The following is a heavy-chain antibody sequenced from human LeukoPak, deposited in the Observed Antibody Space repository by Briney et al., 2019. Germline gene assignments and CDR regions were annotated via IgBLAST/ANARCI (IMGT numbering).Heavy chain of an antibody. CDR3: ASLVVDYSNNDDYYLDS. J-gene: IGHJ4*02. CDR2: INWNGGST. D-gene: IGHD2-8*01. V-gene: IGHV3-20*03. CDR1: GFPFWDYG. Sequence: GSLELSFVASGFPFWDYGKIWVRPAPGKGLGLLSGINWNGGSTGYADSVKGRFTISRDNAKNSLYLQMNSLRAEDTAVYYCASLVVDYSNNDDYYLDSWDQGTLVTVSS.